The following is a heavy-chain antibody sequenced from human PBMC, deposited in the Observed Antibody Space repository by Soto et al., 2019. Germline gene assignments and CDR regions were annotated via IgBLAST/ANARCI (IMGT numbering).Heavy chain of an antibody. D-gene: IGHD2-15*01. CDR2: IYYSGST. CDR3: ARRGENDYSSTWGYMDV. V-gene: IGHV4-59*08. CDR1: GGSISSYY. Sequence: QVQLQESGPGLVKPSETLSLTCTVSGGSISSYYWSWIRQPPGKGLEWIGYIYYSGSTNYNPSLKSRVTITVDTSKNQFSLKLSSVTAADTAVYYCARRGENDYSSTWGYMDVWGKGTTVTVSS. J-gene: IGHJ6*03.